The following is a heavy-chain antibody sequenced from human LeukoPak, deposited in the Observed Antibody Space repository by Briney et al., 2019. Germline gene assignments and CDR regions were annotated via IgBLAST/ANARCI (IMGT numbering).Heavy chain of an antibody. V-gene: IGHV3-30*02. Sequence: GGSLRLSCAASGFTFSSYGMHWVRQAPGKGLEWVAFIRYDGSNKYYADSVKGRFTISRDNSKNTLYLQMNSLRSEDTAVYYCATASTQVYAIPYFDYWGQGTLVTVSS. CDR2: IRYDGSNK. D-gene: IGHD2-8*01. J-gene: IGHJ4*02. CDR3: ATASTQVYAIPYFDY. CDR1: GFTFSSYG.